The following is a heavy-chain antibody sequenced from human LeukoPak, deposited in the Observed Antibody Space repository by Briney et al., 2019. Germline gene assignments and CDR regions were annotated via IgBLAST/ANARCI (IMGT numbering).Heavy chain of an antibody. CDR2: ISYDGSNK. D-gene: IGHD1-1*01. CDR3: AKDLGPTAPYFDY. J-gene: IGHJ4*02. V-gene: IGHV3-30*18. Sequence: PGGSLRLSCAASGXTFSNYGMHWVRQAPGKGLEWVAVISYDGSNKYYADSVKGRFTISRDNSKNTLYLQMNSLRAEDTAVYCCAKDLGPTAPYFDYWGQGTLVTVSS. CDR1: GXTFSNYG.